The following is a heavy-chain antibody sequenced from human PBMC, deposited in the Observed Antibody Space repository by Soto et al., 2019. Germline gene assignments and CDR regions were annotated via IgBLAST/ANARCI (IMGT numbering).Heavy chain of an antibody. V-gene: IGHV1-2*04. Sequence: ASVKVSCKASGYTFTGYYMHWVRQAPGQGLEWMGWINPNSGGTNYAQKFQGWVTMTRDTSISTAYMELSRLRSDDTAVYYCARDLKKWLVPYYYYYGMDVWGQGTTVTAP. CDR1: GYTFTGYY. D-gene: IGHD6-19*01. CDR3: ARDLKKWLVPYYYYYGMDV. CDR2: INPNSGGT. J-gene: IGHJ6*02.